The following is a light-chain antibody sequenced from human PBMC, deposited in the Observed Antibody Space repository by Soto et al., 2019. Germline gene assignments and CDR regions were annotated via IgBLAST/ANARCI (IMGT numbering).Light chain of an antibody. J-gene: IGKJ1*01. V-gene: IGKV3-15*01. CDR1: QSVSSN. Sequence: EIVMTQSPATLSVSPGERATLSCRASQSVSSNLAWYQQKPGQAPRLLIYGASTRATGIPARFRGSGSGTECTLTISSLRSEDLAVYYCQQYNNCPRTFGQGTQVQMK. CDR2: GAS. CDR3: QQYNNCPRT.